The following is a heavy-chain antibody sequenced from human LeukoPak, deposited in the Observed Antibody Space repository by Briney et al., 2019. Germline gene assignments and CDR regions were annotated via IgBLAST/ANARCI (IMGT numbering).Heavy chain of an antibody. J-gene: IGHJ6*02. CDR3: ARGNTEPPPYYYGMDV. Sequence: SVKVSCKASGGTFSSYAISWVRQAPGQGLEWMGGIIPIFGTANYAQKFQGRVTITADESTSTAYMELSSLRSEDTAVYYCARGNTEPPPYYYGMDVWGQGTTVAVSS. V-gene: IGHV1-69*13. CDR2: IIPIFGTA. D-gene: IGHD2-2*02. CDR1: GGTFSSYA.